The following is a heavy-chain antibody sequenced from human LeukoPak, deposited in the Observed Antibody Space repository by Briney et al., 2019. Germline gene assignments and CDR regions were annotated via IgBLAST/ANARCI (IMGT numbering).Heavy chain of an antibody. Sequence: GGSLRLSCAASGFTFSSYGMTWVRQAPGKGLEWVSAISGSGGFTYYADSVKGRFTISRDNSKNTLYLQMNSLRAEDTAVYYCAKDIMLRGVDPYYFDYWGQGTLVTVSS. CDR1: GFTFSSYG. CDR2: ISGSGGFT. CDR3: AKDIMLRGVDPYYFDY. D-gene: IGHD3-10*01. V-gene: IGHV3-23*01. J-gene: IGHJ4*02.